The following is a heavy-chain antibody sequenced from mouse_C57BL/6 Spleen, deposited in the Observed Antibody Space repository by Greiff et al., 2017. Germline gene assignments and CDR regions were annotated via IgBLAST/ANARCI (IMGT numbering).Heavy chain of an antibody. J-gene: IGHJ2*01. CDR3: AREGTGTWFDY. CDR1: GFTFSSYA. V-gene: IGHV5-4*01. CDR2: ISDGGSYT. Sequence: EVQLVESGGGLVKPGGSLKLSCAASGFTFSSYAMSWVRQTPEKRLEWVATISDGGSYTYDPDNVKGRFTISRDNAKNNLYLQMSHLKSEDTAMYYCAREGTGTWFDYWGQGTTLTVSS. D-gene: IGHD4-1*01.